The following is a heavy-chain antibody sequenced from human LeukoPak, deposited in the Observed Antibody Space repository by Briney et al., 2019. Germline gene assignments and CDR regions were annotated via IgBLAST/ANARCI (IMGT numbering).Heavy chain of an antibody. CDR3: ANYDNNGNYYVNY. CDR1: GFTFSGSA. CDR2: IRTKSNNYAT. D-gene: IGHD3-22*01. J-gene: IGHJ4*02. V-gene: IGHV3-73*01. Sequence: GGSLRLSCAASGFTFSGSAMHWVRQASGKGLEWVGRIRTKSNNYATTYGASVKGRFTISRDDSKNTAYLQMHSLKPEDTAVYYSANYDNNGNYYVNYWGQGTLVTVSS.